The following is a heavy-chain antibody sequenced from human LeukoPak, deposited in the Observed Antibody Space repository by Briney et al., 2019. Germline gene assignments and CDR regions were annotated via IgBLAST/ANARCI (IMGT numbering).Heavy chain of an antibody. Sequence: GGSLRLPCIASGFTFSNSAISWVRQAPGKGLEWVSGVSGSGGSTYYADSMKGRFTISRDNSKNTVYLQMNSLRAEDTAVYYCAKSFGYSRSWFDYWGQGTPVTVSS. CDR2: VSGSGGST. D-gene: IGHD6-13*01. CDR3: AKSFGYSRSWFDY. V-gene: IGHV3-23*01. CDR1: GFTFSNSA. J-gene: IGHJ4*02.